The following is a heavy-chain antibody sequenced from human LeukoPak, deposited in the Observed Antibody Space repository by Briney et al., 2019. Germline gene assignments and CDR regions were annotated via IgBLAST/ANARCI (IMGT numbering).Heavy chain of an antibody. CDR2: IYSDGST. CDR3: AKAVVPVISQHYFDY. CDR1: ELSVSSNC. J-gene: IGHJ4*02. V-gene: IGHV3-53*01. Sequence: GGSLRLSCAASELSVSSNCMTWVRQAPGKGLEWVSFIYSDGSTYYADSVKGRFTISRDNAKNSLYLQMNSLRAEDTAVYYCAKAVVPVISQHYFDYWGQGTLVTVSS. D-gene: IGHD3-22*01.